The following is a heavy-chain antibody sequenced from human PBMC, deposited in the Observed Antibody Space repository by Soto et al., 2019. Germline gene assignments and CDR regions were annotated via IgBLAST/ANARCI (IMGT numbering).Heavy chain of an antibody. V-gene: IGHV1-69*01. CDR1: GGTFTSHA. J-gene: IGHJ4*02. D-gene: IGHD3-10*01. Sequence: QVQLVQSGAEVKKPGSSLKVSCTASGGTFTSHAINWVRQAPGQGLEWMGGIIPVLGTTNYAQKFQGRLAITADAATSTVYLELSSLRSEDTAVFDCAREIRRSGPRNFFYSWGQGTLVTVSS. CDR2: IIPVLGTT. CDR3: AREIRRSGPRNFFYS.